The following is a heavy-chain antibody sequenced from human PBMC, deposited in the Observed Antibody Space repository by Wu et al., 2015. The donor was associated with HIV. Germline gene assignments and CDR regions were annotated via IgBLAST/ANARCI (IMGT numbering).Heavy chain of an antibody. J-gene: IGHJ6*04. V-gene: IGHV1-18*01. CDR1: GYTFINYG. D-gene: IGHD6-19*01. CDR3: ARGAVADV. Sequence: QVQLEQSGAEVKRPGSSVTVSCKASGYTFINYGIIWVRQVPGQGPEWMGWVSPYNGNTRYGQKFQGRVTMTTETSSTTAYMELRSLRSDDTAVYYCARGAVADVWGKGTTVIVSS. CDR2: VSPYNGNT.